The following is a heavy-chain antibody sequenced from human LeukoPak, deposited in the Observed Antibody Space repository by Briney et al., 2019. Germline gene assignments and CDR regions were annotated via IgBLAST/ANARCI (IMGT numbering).Heavy chain of an antibody. D-gene: IGHD4/OR15-4a*01. J-gene: IGHJ4*02. CDR3: ARDHGAGTFQIYFDY. V-gene: IGHV3-33*01. Sequence: GGSLRLSCAASGFTFSSYGMHWVRQAPGKGLEWVAVIWYDGSNKYYADSVKGRFTISRDNSKNTLCLQMNSLRAEDTAVYYCARDHGAGTFQIYFDYWGQGTLVTVSS. CDR1: GFTFSSYG. CDR2: IWYDGSNK.